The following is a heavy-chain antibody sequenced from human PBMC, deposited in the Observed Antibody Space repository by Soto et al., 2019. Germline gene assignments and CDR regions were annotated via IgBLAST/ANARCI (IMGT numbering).Heavy chain of an antibody. Sequence: ASVKVSCKASGGTFSSYSISWVRQAPGQGLEWMGGIIPIFGTANYAQKFQGRVTITADKSTSTAYMELSSLRSEDTAVYYCATNAARSGNDYFDYWGQGTLVTAPQ. CDR3: ATNAARSGNDYFDY. CDR2: IIPIFGTA. V-gene: IGHV1-69*06. CDR1: GGTFSSYS. J-gene: IGHJ4*02. D-gene: IGHD5-12*01.